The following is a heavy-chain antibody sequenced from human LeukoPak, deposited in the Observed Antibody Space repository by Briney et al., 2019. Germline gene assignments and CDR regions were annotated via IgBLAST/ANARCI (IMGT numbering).Heavy chain of an antibody. Sequence: PGESLKISCQTSGSYFPTYWIGWVRQMPGKGLEWMGIIYPHDSDTRYSPSFQGQVTISADKSINTAYLHWSSLRSSDTAMYYCARRRIVGSGWYDGAFDIWGQGTMVSVS. CDR2: IYPHDSDT. CDR1: GSYFPTYW. V-gene: IGHV5-51*01. J-gene: IGHJ3*02. CDR3: ARRRIVGSGWYDGAFDI. D-gene: IGHD6-19*01.